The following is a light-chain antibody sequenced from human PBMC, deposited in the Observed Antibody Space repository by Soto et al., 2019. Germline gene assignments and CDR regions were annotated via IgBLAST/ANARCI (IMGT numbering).Light chain of an antibody. J-gene: IGKJ5*01. CDR1: QSISSY. V-gene: IGKV1-39*01. Sequence: DIQMTQSPSSLSASVGDRVTITCRARQSISSYLNWYQQKPGKAPKLLIYAASSLQSWVPSRFSGSGSGTDFTLTISSLQPEDFATYYCQQSYSTPITFGQGTRLAIK. CDR2: AAS. CDR3: QQSYSTPIT.